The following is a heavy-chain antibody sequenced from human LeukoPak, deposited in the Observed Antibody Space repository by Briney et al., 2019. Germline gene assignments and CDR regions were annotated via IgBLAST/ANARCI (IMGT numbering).Heavy chain of an antibody. J-gene: IGHJ4*02. CDR3: ARHRGLYSNSPIDY. CDR1: GYSFASSW. Sequence: GESLKISCKGSGYSFASSWIGWVRQMPGKGLEWMGIIYPDDSDTRYSPSFEGQITISVDKSISTAYLQWSSLKASDTAMYYCARHRGLYSNSPIDYWGQGTLVTVSS. CDR2: IYPDDSDT. V-gene: IGHV5-51*01. D-gene: IGHD4-11*01.